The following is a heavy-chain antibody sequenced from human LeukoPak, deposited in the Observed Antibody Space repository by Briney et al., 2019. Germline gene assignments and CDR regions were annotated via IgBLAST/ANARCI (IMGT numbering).Heavy chain of an antibody. V-gene: IGHV3-23*01. Sequence: GGSLRLSCAASGFSFRSHAMSWVRQAPGKGLEWVSGISGSGGSTHYADSVKGRFTISRDNSKDTLYLQMNSLRAEDTAVYYCAKDYDSSGYYCFDYWGQGTLVTVSS. CDR2: ISGSGGST. D-gene: IGHD3-22*01. J-gene: IGHJ4*02. CDR3: AKDYDSSGYYCFDY. CDR1: GFSFRSHA.